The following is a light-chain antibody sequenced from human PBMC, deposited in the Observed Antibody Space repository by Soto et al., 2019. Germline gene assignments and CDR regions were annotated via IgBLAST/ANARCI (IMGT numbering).Light chain of an antibody. Sequence: EIVMTQSPATLSVSPGEGATLSCRASQSVGSDLVWYQQKPGQPPRLLIYGASIRATGIPARFSGSGSGTEFTLTISSLQSEDFAVYYCQQYSNWPPLTFGGGTKVEIK. CDR3: QQYSNWPPLT. J-gene: IGKJ4*01. CDR1: QSVGSD. CDR2: GAS. V-gene: IGKV3D-15*01.